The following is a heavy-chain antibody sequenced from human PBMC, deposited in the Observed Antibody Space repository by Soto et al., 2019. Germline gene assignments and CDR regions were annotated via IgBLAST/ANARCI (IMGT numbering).Heavy chain of an antibody. D-gene: IGHD2-15*01. CDR2: IYYSGST. CDR1: GGSISSGGYY. J-gene: IGHJ4*02. CDR3: AREGNHCSGASCYFTVTRGFDY. V-gene: IGHV4-31*03. Sequence: QVQLQESGPGLVKPSQTLSLTCTVSGGSISSGGYYWSWIRQHPGKGLEWIGYIYYSGSTYYNPSLKSRVTISVDTSKNQFSLKLSSVTAADTAVYYCAREGNHCSGASCYFTVTRGFDYWGQGTLVTVSS.